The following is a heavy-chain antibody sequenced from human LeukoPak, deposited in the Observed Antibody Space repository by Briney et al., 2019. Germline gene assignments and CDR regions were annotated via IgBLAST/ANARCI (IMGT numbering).Heavy chain of an antibody. CDR3: ARDLTLFGVSISHYNGLDV. CDR1: GFIVSKNY. D-gene: IGHD3-3*01. Sequence: GGSLRLSCAASGFIVSKNYMSWVRQAPGKGPECVSVVYSDGDTYYADSVKGRFTISRDNSKNKLYLQMNSLKTEDTALYYCARDLTLFGVSISHYNGLDVWGQGTTVTVSS. CDR2: VYSDGDT. V-gene: IGHV3-53*05. J-gene: IGHJ6*02.